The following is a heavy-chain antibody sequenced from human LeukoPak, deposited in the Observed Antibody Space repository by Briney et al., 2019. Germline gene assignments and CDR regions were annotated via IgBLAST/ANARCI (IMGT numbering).Heavy chain of an antibody. J-gene: IGHJ4*02. Sequence: GGSLRLSCVAYGFNFRDYSMNWVRQAPGKGLDWVSGISGTSSYMYYGDSVKGRFTVSRDNAKNSLYLQMNSLRADDTAVYYCVKDSPPRYSGSPPAYWGQGTLVTVSS. V-gene: IGHV3-21*04. CDR2: ISGTSSYM. CDR1: GFNFRDYS. D-gene: IGHD1-26*01. CDR3: VKDSPPRYSGSPPAY.